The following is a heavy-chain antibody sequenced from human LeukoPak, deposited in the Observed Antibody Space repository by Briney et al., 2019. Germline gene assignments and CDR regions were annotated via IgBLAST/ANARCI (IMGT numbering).Heavy chain of an antibody. Sequence: PGGSLRLSCAASRFTFSSYAMSWVRQAPGKGLEWVSAISGAGSTYYADSVKGRFTISRDNSKNTLYLQMNSLRAEDTAVYYCARNVGGSRATNWGQGTLVTVSS. CDR3: ARNVGGSRATN. CDR2: ISGAGST. CDR1: RFTFSSYA. D-gene: IGHD2-15*01. V-gene: IGHV3-23*01. J-gene: IGHJ4*02.